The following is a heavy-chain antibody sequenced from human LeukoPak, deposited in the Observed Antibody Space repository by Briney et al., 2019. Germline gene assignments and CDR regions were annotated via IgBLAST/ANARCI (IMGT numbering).Heavy chain of an antibody. Sequence: PGGSLRLSCAASGFTFSSYGMHWVRQAPGKGLEWVAFIRYDGSNKYYADSVKGRFTISRDNSKNTLYLQMNSLRAEDTAVYYCAKDRLVPAAIPTHYFDYWGQGTLVTVSS. CDR1: GFTFSSYG. V-gene: IGHV3-30*02. CDR3: AKDRLVPAAIPTHYFDY. J-gene: IGHJ4*02. CDR2: IRYDGSNK. D-gene: IGHD2-2*02.